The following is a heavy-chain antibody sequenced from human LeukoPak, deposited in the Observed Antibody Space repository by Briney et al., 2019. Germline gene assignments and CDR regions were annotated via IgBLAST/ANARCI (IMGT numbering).Heavy chain of an antibody. J-gene: IGHJ6*02. CDR3: ARVVEQQLGVFYYYYGMDV. CDR1: GGSISSYY. Sequence: SETLSLTCTVSGGSISSYYWSWIRQPPGKGLEWIGEINHSGSTNYNPSLKSRVTISVDTSKNQFSLKLSSVTAADTAVYYCARVVEQQLGVFYYYYGMDVWGQGTTVTVSS. CDR2: INHSGST. V-gene: IGHV4-34*01. D-gene: IGHD6-13*01.